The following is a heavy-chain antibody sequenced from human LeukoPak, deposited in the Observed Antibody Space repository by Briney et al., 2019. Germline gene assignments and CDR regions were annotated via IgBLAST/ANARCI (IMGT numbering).Heavy chain of an antibody. D-gene: IGHD3-10*01. V-gene: IGHV3-30*18. CDR3: AKLKYYGSGSYYPLDY. CDR1: GFTFSSYG. Sequence: GGSLRLSCAASGFTFSSYGMHWVRQAPGKGLEWVAVISYDGSNKYYADSVKGRFTISRGNSKNTLYLQMNSLRAEDTAVYYCAKLKYYGSGSYYPLDYWGQGTLVTVSS. CDR2: ISYDGSNK. J-gene: IGHJ4*02.